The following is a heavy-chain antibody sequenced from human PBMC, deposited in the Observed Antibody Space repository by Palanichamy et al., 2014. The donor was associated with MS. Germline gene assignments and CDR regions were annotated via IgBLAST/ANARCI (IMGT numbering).Heavy chain of an antibody. CDR3: ARDLYSSPFLNWFDS. J-gene: IGHJ5*01. CDR1: GYTFTAYY. Sequence: QVHLVQSGGEVKKPGASVKVSCKASGYTFTAYYIHWVRQAPGQGLEWMGWINPNNGATNYAQKFQGRVTMTRDTSISAAYMELSRLRSDDTAVYYCARDLYSSPFLNWFDSWGQGTLVTVSS. D-gene: IGHD3-22*01. CDR2: INPNNGAT. V-gene: IGHV1-2*02.